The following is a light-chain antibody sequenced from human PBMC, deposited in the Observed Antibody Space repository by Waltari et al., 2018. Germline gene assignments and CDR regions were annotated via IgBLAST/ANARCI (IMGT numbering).Light chain of an antibody. CDR2: KAS. CDR1: QSISSS. J-gene: IGKJ1*01. Sequence: DIQMTQSPSTLSASIGDRVTITCRASQSISSSLAWYQQNPGKAPKRLIYKASTLESGVPSRFSGSGSGTEFTLTISSLQPGDFATYYCQQYNSFSRTFGQGTKVDIK. CDR3: QQYNSFSRT. V-gene: IGKV1-5*03.